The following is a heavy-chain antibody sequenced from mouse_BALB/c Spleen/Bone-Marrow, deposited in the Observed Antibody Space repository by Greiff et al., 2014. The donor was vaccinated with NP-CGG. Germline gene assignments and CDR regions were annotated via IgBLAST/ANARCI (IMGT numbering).Heavy chain of an antibody. CDR2: INPYNGDT. CDR1: GYSFTGYF. CDR3: AGGGLLRAMDY. J-gene: IGHJ4*01. D-gene: IGHD2-3*01. Sequence: EVQVVESGPELVKPGASVKISCKASGYSFTGYFMNWVMQSHGKSLEWIGRINPYNGDTFYNQKFKGKATLTVDKSSSTAHMELRSLASEDSAVYYCAGGGLLRAMDYWGQGTSVTVSS. V-gene: IGHV1-20*02.